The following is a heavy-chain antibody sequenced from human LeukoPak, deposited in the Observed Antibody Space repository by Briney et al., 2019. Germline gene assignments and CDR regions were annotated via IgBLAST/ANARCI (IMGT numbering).Heavy chain of an antibody. J-gene: IGHJ6*02. CDR2: INHSGST. Sequence: SETLSLTCTASGGSISSGGYYWSWIRQPPGKGLEWIGEINHSGSTNYNPSLKSRVTISVDTSKNQFSLKLSSVTAADTAVYYCARGPTGYGTVTMAYYYGMDVWGQGTTVTVSS. CDR3: ARGPTGYGTVTMAYYYGMDV. V-gene: IGHV4-39*07. CDR1: GGSISSGGYY. D-gene: IGHD4-17*01.